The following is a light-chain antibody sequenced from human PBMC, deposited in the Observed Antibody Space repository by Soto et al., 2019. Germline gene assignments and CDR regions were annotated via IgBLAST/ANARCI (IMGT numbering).Light chain of an antibody. CDR1: GSDIGAYNY. Sequence: QSVLTQPASVSGSPGQSITISCTGSGSDIGAYNYVSWYQQHPGKAPKLLIHGVTRRPSGVSSRFSASKSAYTASLTISGLQAEYEANYYCSPFLTSFFSVFGPGTKVTVL. V-gene: IGLV2-14*01. J-gene: IGLJ1*01. CDR3: SPFLTSFFSV. CDR2: GVT.